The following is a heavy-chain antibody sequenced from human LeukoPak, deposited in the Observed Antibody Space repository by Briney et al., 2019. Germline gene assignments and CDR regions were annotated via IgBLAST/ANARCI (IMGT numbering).Heavy chain of an antibody. D-gene: IGHD2-21*01. J-gene: IGHJ3*01. Sequence: PGGSLRLSCTGSGFTFGDYAMSWVRQAPGKGLEGVGFIRSKAYGGTTEYAASVKGRFTISRDDSKSIAYLQMNSLKTEDTAVYYCGNTYGRPFDVWGQGTVVTVSS. CDR1: GFTFGDYA. CDR2: IRSKAYGGTT. CDR3: GNTYGRPFDV. V-gene: IGHV3-49*04.